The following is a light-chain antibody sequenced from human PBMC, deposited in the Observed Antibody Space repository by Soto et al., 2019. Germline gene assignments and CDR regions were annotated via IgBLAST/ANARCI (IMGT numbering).Light chain of an antibody. Sequence: SALTQPASVSGSPGQSITISCTGTSSDVGIYNHVSWYQQHPGKAPKLVIYDVSNRPSGVSNRFSGSKSGNTASLTISGLQPADEADYYCKSYTASSTYVFGTGTKVTVL. J-gene: IGLJ1*01. CDR2: DVS. V-gene: IGLV2-14*01. CDR1: SSDVGIYNH. CDR3: KSYTASSTYV.